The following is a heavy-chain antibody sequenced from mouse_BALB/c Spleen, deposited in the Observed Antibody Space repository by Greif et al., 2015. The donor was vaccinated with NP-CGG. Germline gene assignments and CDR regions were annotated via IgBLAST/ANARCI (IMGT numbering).Heavy chain of an antibody. CDR1: GFNIKDTY. J-gene: IGHJ3*01. CDR2: IDPAYGNT. D-gene: IGHD1-1*02. V-gene: IGHV14-3*02. CDR3: VLWSQQGFAY. Sequence: EVQLQQSGAELVKPGASVKLSCTASGFNIKDTYMHWVKQRPEQGLEWIGRIDPAYGNTKYDPKFQGKATITADTSSNTAYLQLSSLTSEDTAVYYCVLWSQQGFAYWGQGTLVTVSA.